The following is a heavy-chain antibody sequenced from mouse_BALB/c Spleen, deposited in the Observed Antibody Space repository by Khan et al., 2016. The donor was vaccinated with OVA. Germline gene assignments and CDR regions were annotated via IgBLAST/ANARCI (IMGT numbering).Heavy chain of an antibody. CDR2: INPTSGYT. V-gene: IGHV1-7*01. J-gene: IGHJ2*01. Sequence: VQLQESGAELAKPGASVKMSCTASGYTFTSYWMHWIKQRPGQGLEWIGYINPTSGYTDYNQKFKDKATLTADKSSSTAYMQLSSLTSYDSAVYYCARDRIDYWCQGTALTVSS. CDR3: ARDRIDY. CDR1: GYTFTSYW.